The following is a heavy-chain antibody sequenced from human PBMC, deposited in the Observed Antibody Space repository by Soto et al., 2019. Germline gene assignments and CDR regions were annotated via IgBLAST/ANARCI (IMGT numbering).Heavy chain of an antibody. Sequence: PGESLKISCKGSGYSFTSYWIGWVRQMPGKGLEWMGIIYPGDSDTRYSPSFQGQVTISADKSISTAYLQWSSLKASDTAMYYCARLRPSTYYYDSSGYSRGHYYGMDVWGQGTTVTVSS. J-gene: IGHJ6*02. CDR2: IYPGDSDT. CDR3: ARLRPSTYYYDSSGYSRGHYYGMDV. V-gene: IGHV5-51*01. CDR1: GYSFTSYW. D-gene: IGHD3-22*01.